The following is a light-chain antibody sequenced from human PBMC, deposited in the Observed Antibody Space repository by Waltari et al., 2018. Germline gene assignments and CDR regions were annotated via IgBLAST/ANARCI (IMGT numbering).Light chain of an antibody. CDR2: EVT. Sequence: QSALTQAASVSGSPGQSITMSCTGTNSDVGSYNLVSWYQQNPGEAPKLWIFEVTKRPSGVSNRFSGSKSGNTASLTISGLQAEDEAHYYCFSYAGSRNWVFGGGTKLTVL. V-gene: IGLV2-23*02. CDR1: NSDVGSYNL. J-gene: IGLJ3*02. CDR3: FSYAGSRNWV.